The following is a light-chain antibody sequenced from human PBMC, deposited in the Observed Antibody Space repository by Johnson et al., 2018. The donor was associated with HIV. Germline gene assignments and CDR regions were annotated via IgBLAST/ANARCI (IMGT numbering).Light chain of an antibody. V-gene: IGLV1-51*01. J-gene: IGLJ1*01. CDR1: SSNIGNNY. CDR2: ANT. Sequence: QSVLTQPHSVSAAPGQKVTISCSGSSSNIGNNYVSWYQQLPGTAPKLLIYANTKRPSGIPDRFSGSKSGTSATLGITGLQTGDEAEYYCGTWDNSLSAFVFGSGTKVAVL. CDR3: GTWDNSLSAFV.